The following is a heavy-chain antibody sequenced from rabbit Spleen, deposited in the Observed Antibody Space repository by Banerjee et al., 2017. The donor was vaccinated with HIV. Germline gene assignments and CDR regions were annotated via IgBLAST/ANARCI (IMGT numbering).Heavy chain of an antibody. CDR1: GVSFSGDSY. J-gene: IGHJ4*01. V-gene: IGHV1S40*01. CDR2: INTATGKA. CDR3: VRDQAGDADYGPYYLNL. D-gene: IGHD2-1*01. Sequence: QSLEESGGDLVKPGASLTLTCIASGVSFSGDSYMCWVRQAPGKGLEWIACINTATGKAVYASWVNGRFTISSHNAQNTLYLQLSSLTAADTATYFCVRDQAGDADYGPYYLNLWGPGTLVTVS.